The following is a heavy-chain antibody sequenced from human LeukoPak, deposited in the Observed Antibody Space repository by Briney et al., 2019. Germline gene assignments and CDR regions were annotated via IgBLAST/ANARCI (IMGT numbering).Heavy chain of an antibody. CDR3: ARDSGEGFDY. J-gene: IGHJ4*02. CDR1: GYSISSGYY. CDR2: IYHSGST. V-gene: IGHV4-38-2*02. D-gene: IGHD6-25*01. Sequence: SETLSPTCTVSGYSISSGYYWGWIRQPPGKGLGWIGSIYHSGSTYYNPSLKSRVTISVDTSKNQFSLKLSSVTAADTAVYYCARDSGEGFDYWGQGTLVTVSS.